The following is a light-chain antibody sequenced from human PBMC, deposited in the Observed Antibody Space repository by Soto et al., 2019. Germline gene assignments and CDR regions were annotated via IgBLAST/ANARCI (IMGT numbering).Light chain of an antibody. CDR3: SSYTTTTAWV. CDR1: SSDVGAYRY. V-gene: IGLV2-14*01. J-gene: IGLJ3*02. CDR2: EVS. Sequence: QSALTQPASVSGSPGQSITISCTGSSSDVGAYRYVSWFQQHPGRAPKLIIYEVSNRPSGVSDRFSGSKSGNTASLTISGLKAEDEADYHCSSYTTTTAWVFGGGPKLTVL.